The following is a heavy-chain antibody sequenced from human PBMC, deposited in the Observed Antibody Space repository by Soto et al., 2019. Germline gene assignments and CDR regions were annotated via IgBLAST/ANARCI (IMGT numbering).Heavy chain of an antibody. Sequence: SGPTLVKPTQTLTLTCTFSGFSLSTSGVGVGWIRQPPGKALEWLALIYWNDDKRYSPSLKSRLTITKDTSKNQVVLTMTNMDPVDTATYYCARALFGVVTAILIDYWGQGTLVTVSS. J-gene: IGHJ4*02. D-gene: IGHD2-21*02. CDR2: IYWNDDK. CDR1: GFSLSTSGVG. V-gene: IGHV2-5*01. CDR3: ARALFGVVTAILIDY.